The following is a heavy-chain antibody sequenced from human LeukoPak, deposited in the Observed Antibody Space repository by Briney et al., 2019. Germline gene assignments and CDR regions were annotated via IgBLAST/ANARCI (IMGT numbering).Heavy chain of an antibody. CDR3: ARGVGTGYTDH. D-gene: IGHD3-9*01. CDR1: GFTFSRYG. Sequence: PGGSLRLSCAASGFTFSRYGIHWVRQAPGKGLEWVAFIRYDGVNKYYADSVKGRFTISRDNSKNTLYLQMNSLIVDDTAIYYCARGVGTGYTDHWGQGTLVSVSS. V-gene: IGHV3-30*02. J-gene: IGHJ4*02. CDR2: IRYDGVNK.